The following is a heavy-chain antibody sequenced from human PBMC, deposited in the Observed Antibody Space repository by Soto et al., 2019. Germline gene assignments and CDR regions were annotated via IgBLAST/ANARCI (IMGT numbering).Heavy chain of an antibody. J-gene: IGHJ4*02. D-gene: IGHD3-22*01. CDR1: GFTVSSNY. Sequence: PGGSLRLSCAASGFTVSSNYMSWVRQAPGKGLEWVSVIYSGGSTYYADSVKGRFTISRDNSKNTLYLQMNSLRAEDTAVYYCARTAPAYYYDSSGYYHFDYWGQGTLVTVSS. CDR3: ARTAPAYYYDSSGYYHFDY. V-gene: IGHV3-66*01. CDR2: IYSGGST.